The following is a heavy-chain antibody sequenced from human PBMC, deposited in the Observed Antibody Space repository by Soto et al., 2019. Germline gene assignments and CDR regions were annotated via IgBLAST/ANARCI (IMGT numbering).Heavy chain of an antibody. D-gene: IGHD2-15*01. CDR3: ARQGDVYCSAGSCYSGDMRY. CDR1: GGSISSSSYY. CDR2: IYYSGST. J-gene: IGHJ4*02. V-gene: IGHV4-39*01. Sequence: SETLSLTCTVSGGSISSSSYYWGWIRQPPGKGLEWIGTIYYSGSTYYNPSLKSRVTISVDTSKNQFSLKLSSVTAADTAVYYCARQGDVYCSAGSCYSGDMRYWGQGTLVTVSS.